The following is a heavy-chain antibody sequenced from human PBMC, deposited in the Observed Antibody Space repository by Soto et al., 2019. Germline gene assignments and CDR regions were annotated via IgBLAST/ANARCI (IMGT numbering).Heavy chain of an antibody. CDR1: GFSFINTW. CDR2: IKSRTAGGTT. D-gene: IGHD6-19*01. V-gene: IGHV3-15*01. CDR3: AAEGSSSGWILFAY. Sequence: NPGRSLRLSCAASGFSFINTWMSWVRQAPGKGLEWVGRIKSRTAGGTTDYAAPVKGRFTISRDDSENTLYLQMNSLKTEDTAVYHCAAEGSSSGWILFAYWGQGTLVTVFS. J-gene: IGHJ4*02.